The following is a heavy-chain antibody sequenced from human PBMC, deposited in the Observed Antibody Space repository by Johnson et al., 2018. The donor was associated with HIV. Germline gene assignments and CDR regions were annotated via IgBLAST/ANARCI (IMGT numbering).Heavy chain of an antibody. Sequence: VQLVESGGGLVKPGGSLRLSCAASGFTFSSYAMSWVRQAPGKGLEWVSAISGSGGSTYYADSVKGRFTISRDNSKNTLYLQMNSLRAEDTAVYYCARDWSLSGGIAARYDAFDIWGQGTMVTVSS. CDR1: GFTFSSYA. CDR3: ARDWSLSGGIAARYDAFDI. D-gene: IGHD6-6*01. V-gene: IGHV3-23*04. CDR2: ISGSGGST. J-gene: IGHJ3*02.